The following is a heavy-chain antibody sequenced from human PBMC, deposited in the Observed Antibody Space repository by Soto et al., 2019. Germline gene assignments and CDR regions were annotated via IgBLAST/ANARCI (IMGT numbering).Heavy chain of an antibody. Sequence: SETLSLTCTVSGGSISSYYWSWIRQPPGKGLEWIGYIYYSGSTNYNPSLKSRVTISVDTSKNQFSLKLSSVTAADTAVYYCARVPGFSGYDWGLDYWGQGTLVTVSS. CDR3: ARVPGFSGYDWGLDY. CDR2: IYYSGST. V-gene: IGHV4-59*01. J-gene: IGHJ4*02. D-gene: IGHD5-12*01. CDR1: GGSISSYY.